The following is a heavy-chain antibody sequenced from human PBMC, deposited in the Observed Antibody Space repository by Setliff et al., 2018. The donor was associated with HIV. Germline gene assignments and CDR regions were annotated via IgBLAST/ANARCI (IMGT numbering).Heavy chain of an antibody. CDR2: ISHTGNT. Sequence: KPSETLSLTCTVSGDSISTHYWTWIRQPPGKGLEWIGYISHTGNTDSNPSLKSRVTISVDTSKNEFSLRLRSVTVADTATYYCARSTVGAGTTFPWGRGTLVTVSS. J-gene: IGHJ4*02. CDR1: GDSISTHY. CDR3: ARSTVGAGTTFP. V-gene: IGHV4-59*11. D-gene: IGHD1-7*01.